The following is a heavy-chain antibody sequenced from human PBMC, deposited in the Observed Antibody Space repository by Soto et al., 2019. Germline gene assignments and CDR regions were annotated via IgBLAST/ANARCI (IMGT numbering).Heavy chain of an antibody. V-gene: IGHV3-30*03. CDR2: ISYDGSNK. CDR3: AGRTTTWFEHFDY. CDR1: GFTFSSYG. J-gene: IGHJ4*02. Sequence: QVQLVESGGGVVQPGRSLRLSCAASGFTFSSYGMHWVRQAPGKGLEWVAVISYDGSNKYYADSVKGRFTISRDNSKNTLYLQMNSLRAEDTAVYYCAGRTTTWFEHFDYWGQGTLVTVSS. D-gene: IGHD1-1*01.